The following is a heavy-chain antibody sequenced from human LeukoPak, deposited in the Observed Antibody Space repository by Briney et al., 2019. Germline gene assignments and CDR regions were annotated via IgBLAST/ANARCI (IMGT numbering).Heavy chain of an antibody. V-gene: IGHV4-59*08. CDR3: ARSGQLADAFDI. CDR2: IYNSGNT. J-gene: IGHJ3*02. Sequence: SETLSLTCTVSGASISNYYWSWVRQPPGTGLEWIGCIYNSGNTNHNPALKSRVTISVDTSKSQLSLKLSSVTAADTAVYYCARSGQLADAFDIWGQGTMVTVSS. D-gene: IGHD6-13*01. CDR1: GASISNYY.